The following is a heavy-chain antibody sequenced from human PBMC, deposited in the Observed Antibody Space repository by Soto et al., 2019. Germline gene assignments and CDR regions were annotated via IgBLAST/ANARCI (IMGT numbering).Heavy chain of an antibody. V-gene: IGHV1-69*01. J-gene: IGHJ4*02. CDR3: ARSLDSSGYYNY. Sequence: QVQLVQSGAEVKKPGSSVKVSCQASGGAFSTYAISWVRQAPGQGLEWMGGIIPIFGTANYAQKFQGGVTVTADESTSTFYKKLNSLISEDTAVYYCARSLDSSGYYNYWGQGTLVTVSS. CDR1: GGAFSTYA. CDR2: IIPIFGTA. D-gene: IGHD3-22*01.